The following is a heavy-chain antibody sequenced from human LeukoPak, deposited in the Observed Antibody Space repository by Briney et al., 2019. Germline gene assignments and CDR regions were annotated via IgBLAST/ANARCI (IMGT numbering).Heavy chain of an antibody. V-gene: IGHV1-18*01. Sequence: ASGQVSCKASGYTFTSYGVSWVRQAPGQGLEWMGWISAYNGNANYVQRLQGRVTLTTDTSTTTAYMELRSLTSDDTAVYYCAREAYTTGADYWGQGTLVTVSS. D-gene: IGHD3-16*01. CDR1: GYTFTSYG. CDR2: ISAYNGNA. CDR3: AREAYTTGADY. J-gene: IGHJ4*02.